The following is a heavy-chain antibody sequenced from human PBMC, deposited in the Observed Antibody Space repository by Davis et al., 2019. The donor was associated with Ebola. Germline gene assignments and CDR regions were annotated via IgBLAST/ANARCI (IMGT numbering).Heavy chain of an antibody. CDR2: IYHNGRT. Sequence: SETLSLTCAVYGGSFSGYYWGWIRQPPGKGLEWIGTIYHNGRTYYNPSLKSRVTISADMSKNQFSLKVRSVTAADTAVYYCAKEPAFSSSWYADYWGQGTLVTVSS. V-gene: IGHV4-34*01. J-gene: IGHJ4*02. CDR1: GGSFSGYY. D-gene: IGHD6-13*01. CDR3: AKEPAFSSSWYADY.